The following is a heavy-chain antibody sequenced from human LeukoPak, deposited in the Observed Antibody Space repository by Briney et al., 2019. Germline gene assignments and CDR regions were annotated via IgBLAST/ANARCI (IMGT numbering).Heavy chain of an antibody. V-gene: IGHV3-30*18. J-gene: IGHJ3*02. CDR2: ISDDGKNK. CDR3: AKDVGSGWSPDAFDS. CDR1: GFTRRTFG. Sequence: GGSLRLSCALSGFTRRTFGMPWVRQAPGKGLEWVALISDDGKNKEYEVSVKGRFNISRDESKKTVYLQMDSLRPEDTALYFCAKDVGSGWSPDAFDSWGQGTMVIVSS. D-gene: IGHD6-19*01.